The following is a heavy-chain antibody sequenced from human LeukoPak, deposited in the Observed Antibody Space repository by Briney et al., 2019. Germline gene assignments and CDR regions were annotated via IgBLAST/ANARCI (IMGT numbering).Heavy chain of an antibody. J-gene: IGHJ4*02. CDR1: GASISSGSYY. D-gene: IGHD5-12*01. V-gene: IGHV4-61*02. Sequence: SETLSLTCTVSGASISSGSYYWSWIRQPAGKELEWIGRIYTSGITKYNPSVESRVTISADTSKNQFSLELISVTAADTAVYYCARDRGDGYDYFWDYWGQGTLVTVSS. CDR2: IYTSGIT. CDR3: ARDRGDGYDYFWDY.